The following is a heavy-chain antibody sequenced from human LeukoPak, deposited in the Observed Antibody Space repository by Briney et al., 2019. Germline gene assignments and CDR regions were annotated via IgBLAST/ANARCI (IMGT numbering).Heavy chain of an antibody. CDR1: GYTFTGYY. V-gene: IGHV1-2*02. D-gene: IGHD3-10*01. Sequence: ASVKVSCKASGYTFTGYYMHWVRQAPGQGLEWMGWINPNSGGTNYAQKFQGRVTMTRDTSISTAYMELSRLRSDDTAVYYCVRDLSYYGSGSYYFDYWSQGTLVTVSS. J-gene: IGHJ4*02. CDR2: INPNSGGT. CDR3: VRDLSYYGSGSYYFDY.